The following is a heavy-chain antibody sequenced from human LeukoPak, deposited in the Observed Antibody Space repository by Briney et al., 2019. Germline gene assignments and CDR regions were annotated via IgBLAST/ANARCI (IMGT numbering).Heavy chain of an antibody. D-gene: IGHD4-11*01. J-gene: IGHJ4*02. CDR3: ARAPTSLSNPYYFGY. CDR1: GYTFTGYY. Sequence: GASVKVSCKASGYTFTGYYMHWVRQMPGKGLEWMGIIYPGDSDTRYSPSFRGQVIISADESISTAFLQWSSLKTSDTAMYYCARAPTSLSNPYYFGYWGQGALVTVSS. V-gene: IGHV5-51*01. CDR2: IYPGDSDT.